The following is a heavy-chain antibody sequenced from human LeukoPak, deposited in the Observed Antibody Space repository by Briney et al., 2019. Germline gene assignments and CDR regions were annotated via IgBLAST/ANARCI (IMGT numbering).Heavy chain of an antibody. Sequence: GGSLRLSCAASGVTFSSYEMNWVRQAPGKGLEWVSYISSSGSTIYYADSVKGRFTISRDNAKNSLYLQMNSLRAEDTAVYYRARAAIYCTNGVCYRVLDYWGQGTLVTVSS. CDR1: GVTFSSYE. CDR3: ARAAIYCTNGVCYRVLDY. CDR2: ISSSGSTI. J-gene: IGHJ4*02. V-gene: IGHV3-48*03. D-gene: IGHD2-8*01.